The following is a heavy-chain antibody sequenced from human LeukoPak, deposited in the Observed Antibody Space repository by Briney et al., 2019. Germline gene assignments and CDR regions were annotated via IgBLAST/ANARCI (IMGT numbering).Heavy chain of an antibody. CDR3: ARDRDGGYGDYFDH. CDR1: GGSISSYY. V-gene: IGHV4-59*01. J-gene: IGHJ4*02. Sequence: PSETLSLTCAVSGGSISSYYWSWIRQPPGKGLEWIGYIYYSGSTNYNPSLKSRVTISVDTSKNQFSLKLSSVTAADTAVYYCARDRDGGYGDYFDHWGQGTLVTVSS. CDR2: IYYSGST. D-gene: IGHD4-17*01.